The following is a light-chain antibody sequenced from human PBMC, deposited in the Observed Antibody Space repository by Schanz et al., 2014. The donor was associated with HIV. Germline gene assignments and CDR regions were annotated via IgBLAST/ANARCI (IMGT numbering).Light chain of an antibody. J-gene: IGLJ3*02. CDR2: EVS. CDR3: CSFAGTIWV. Sequence: QSALTQPPSASGSPGQSVTISCTGTSSDVGAYNYVSWYQQHPGKAPKLMIYEVSKRPSGVPDRFSGSKSGNTASLTISGLQAEDEADYYCCSFAGTIWVFGGGTKLTVL. CDR1: SSDVGAYNY. V-gene: IGLV2-8*01.